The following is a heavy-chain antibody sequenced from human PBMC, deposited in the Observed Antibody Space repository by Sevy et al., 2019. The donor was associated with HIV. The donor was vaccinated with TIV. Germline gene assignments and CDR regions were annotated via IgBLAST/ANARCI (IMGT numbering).Heavy chain of an antibody. D-gene: IGHD1-26*01. V-gene: IGHV3-48*03. CDR1: GFTFSSYE. Sequence: GGSLRLSCAASGFTFSSYEMNWVRQAPGKGLEWVSYISSSGSTIYYADSVKGRFTISRDNAKNSLYLQMNSLRAEDTAVYYCAAEVGATPFDYWGQGTLVTVSS. CDR3: AAEVGATPFDY. J-gene: IGHJ4*02. CDR2: ISSSGSTI.